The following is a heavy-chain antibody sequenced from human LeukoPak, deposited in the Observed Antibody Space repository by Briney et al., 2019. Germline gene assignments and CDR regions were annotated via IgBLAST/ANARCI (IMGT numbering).Heavy chain of an antibody. Sequence: SETLSLTCTVSGGSISSGSYFWSWIRQPAGKGLEWIGRMYTSGSTDYNPSLKSRATISGDTSKNQFSLQLNSVTPEDTAVYYYARDSDSTYYAFDIWGQGTMVTVSS. CDR2: MYTSGST. CDR1: GGSISSGSYF. CDR3: ARDSDSTYYAFDI. D-gene: IGHD2-2*01. J-gene: IGHJ3*02. V-gene: IGHV4-61*02.